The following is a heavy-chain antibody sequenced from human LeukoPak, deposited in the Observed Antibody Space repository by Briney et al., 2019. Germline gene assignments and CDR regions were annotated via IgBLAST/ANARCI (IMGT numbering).Heavy chain of an antibody. Sequence: GRSLRLSCAASGFTFSSYAMHWVRQAPGKGLEWVAVISYGGSNKYYADSVKGRFTISRDNSKNTLYLQMNSLRAEDTAVYYCAREYGSGRYFDYWGQGTLVTVSS. CDR2: ISYGGSNK. J-gene: IGHJ4*02. D-gene: IGHD3-10*01. V-gene: IGHV3-30*04. CDR1: GFTFSSYA. CDR3: AREYGSGRYFDY.